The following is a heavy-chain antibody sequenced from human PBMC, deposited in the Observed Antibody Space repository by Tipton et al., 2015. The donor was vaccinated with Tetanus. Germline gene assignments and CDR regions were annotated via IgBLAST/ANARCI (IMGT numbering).Heavy chain of an antibody. CDR2: IYPADSDI. CDR3: ARHSGGSEIGYYDDMDV. Sequence: QLVQSGAEVKKPGGSLKMSCKISGHNSRSYWIAWVRQMPGKGLEWMGVIYPADSDIRNSPSFQGQVTMSVDKSTSTAYLQWRSLKASDSAMYYCARHSGGSEIGYYDDMDVWGQGTTVTVSS. D-gene: IGHD3-10*01. V-gene: IGHV5-51*01. CDR1: GHNSRSYW. J-gene: IGHJ6*02.